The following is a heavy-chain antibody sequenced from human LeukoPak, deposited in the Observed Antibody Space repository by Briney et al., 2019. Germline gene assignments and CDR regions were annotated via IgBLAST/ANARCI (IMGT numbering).Heavy chain of an antibody. CDR1: GFTFSTYG. J-gene: IGHJ4*02. D-gene: IGHD3-22*01. CDR3: AKGEPYYYDSSGYTPFDY. Sequence: EAFLRLSSASAGFTFSTYGMHWVRQAPGKGVQWVVFIRYDGSNKYYAASVKSRFTISRDNSKNTLYLQMNSLRAEDTAVYYCAKGEPYYYDSSGYTPFDYWGQGTLVTVSS. CDR2: IRYDGSNK. V-gene: IGHV3-30*02.